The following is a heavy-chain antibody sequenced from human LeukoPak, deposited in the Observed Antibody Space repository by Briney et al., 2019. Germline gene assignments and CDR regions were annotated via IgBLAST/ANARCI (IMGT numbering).Heavy chain of an antibody. CDR1: GDSIRSGGYF. CDR3: ARDSYDSTAYT. Sequence: SETLSLTCTVSGDSIRSGGYFWSWIRQHTGKGLEWIGYIYYSASTDYNPSLKSRATISVDMSKNQFFLKLNSVTAADTAVYYCARDSYDSTAYTWGQGILVTVSS. V-gene: IGHV4-31*03. J-gene: IGHJ5*02. CDR2: IYYSAST. D-gene: IGHD3-22*01.